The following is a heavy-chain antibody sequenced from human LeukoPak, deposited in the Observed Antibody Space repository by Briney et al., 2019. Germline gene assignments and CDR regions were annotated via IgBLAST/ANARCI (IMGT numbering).Heavy chain of an antibody. CDR1: GYTFTGYY. V-gene: IGHV1-2*02. Sequence: GASVKVSCKASGYTFTGYYMHWVRQAPGQGLEWMGWINPNSGGTNYAQKFQGRVTMTRDKSISTAYMEVSRLKFDDTAVYYCARGEKDFWSGYLFDYWGQGNLVPVSS. CDR3: ARGEKDFWSGYLFDY. D-gene: IGHD3-3*01. J-gene: IGHJ4*02. CDR2: INPNSGGT.